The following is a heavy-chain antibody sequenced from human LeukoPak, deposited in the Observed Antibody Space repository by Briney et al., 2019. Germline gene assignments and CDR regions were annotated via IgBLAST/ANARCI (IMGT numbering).Heavy chain of an antibody. CDR3: ARGPNYGGNSKDFDY. CDR2: INLSGSI. V-gene: IGHV4-34*01. CDR1: GGSFSGYY. Sequence: SQTLSLTCAVYGGSFSGYYCSWIRDPPGKGQGWIGEINLSGSINYNPSPTSRVTISLDTSTNQFSLKLRSVTAPATAVYYCARGPNYGGNSKDFDYWGQETLVTVSS. D-gene: IGHD4-23*01. J-gene: IGHJ4*02.